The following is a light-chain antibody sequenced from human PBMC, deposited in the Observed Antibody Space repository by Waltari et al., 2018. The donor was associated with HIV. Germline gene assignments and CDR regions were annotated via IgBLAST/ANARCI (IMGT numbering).Light chain of an antibody. Sequence: EVVPLGQTVKITCQGDNLRTYYASWYQQKPGQAPVLVSYGKNRRPSEIPDRFSSSASRNKAFLTITGAQAEDEAEYYCKTRDRSGNLYVFGTGTTVTVL. CDR2: GKN. CDR1: NLRTYY. J-gene: IGLJ1*01. CDR3: KTRDRSGNLYV. V-gene: IGLV3-19*01.